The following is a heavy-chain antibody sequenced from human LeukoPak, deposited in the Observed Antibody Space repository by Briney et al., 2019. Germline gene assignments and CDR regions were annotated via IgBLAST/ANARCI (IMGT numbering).Heavy chain of an antibody. V-gene: IGHV3-74*01. Sequence: GGSLRLSCAASGLAFGAYKMHWVRQAPRKGLVWVSRISTDGYTTDYADFVQGRFTASRDNTKNTWSLEMNSLRAEDTAVYYCVVGGSPGYWGQGTLVTVSS. J-gene: IGHJ4*02. CDR1: GLAFGAYK. CDR3: VVGGSPGY. CDR2: ISTDGYTT. D-gene: IGHD2-15*01.